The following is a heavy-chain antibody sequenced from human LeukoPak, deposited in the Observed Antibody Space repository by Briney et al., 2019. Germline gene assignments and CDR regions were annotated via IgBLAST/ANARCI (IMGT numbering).Heavy chain of an antibody. Sequence: GGSLRLSCAASGFTFSSYEMNWVRQAPGKGLEWVSYISSSGSTIYYADSVKGRFTISRDNAKNSLYLQMNSLRAEDTAVYYCARHSIAAAGLLYYYYYMDVWGKGTTVTVS. CDR3: ARHSIAAAGLLYYYYYMDV. D-gene: IGHD6-13*01. CDR1: GFTFSSYE. CDR2: ISSSGSTI. V-gene: IGHV3-48*03. J-gene: IGHJ6*03.